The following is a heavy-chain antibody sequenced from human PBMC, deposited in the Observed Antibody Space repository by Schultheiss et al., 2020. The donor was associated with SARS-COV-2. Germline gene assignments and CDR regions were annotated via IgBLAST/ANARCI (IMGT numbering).Heavy chain of an antibody. CDR2: IYYSGST. J-gene: IGHJ4*02. V-gene: IGHV4-31*03. D-gene: IGHD6-13*01. CDR3: ARGRYVAAAGYYFDS. CDR1: GGSISSGGYY. Sequence: SETLSLTCTVSGGSISSGGYYWSWIRQHPGKGLEWIGYIYYSGSTYYNPSLKSRVTISVDTAKNQFSLKLSSVTAADTAVFFCARGRYVAAAGYYFDSWGQGTLVTVSS.